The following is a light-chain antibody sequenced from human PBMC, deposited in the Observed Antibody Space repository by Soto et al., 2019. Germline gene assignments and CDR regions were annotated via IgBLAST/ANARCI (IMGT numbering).Light chain of an antibody. CDR3: QHDNNWPLT. Sequence: EIVMTQSPATLSVSPGERATLSCRASQSVSSNLAWYHQKPGQAPRLLIYDASTRATGIPARFSGSGSGTEFTLTISILQSEDFAVYYCQHDNNWPLTFGQGTKVEIK. J-gene: IGKJ1*01. CDR1: QSVSSN. V-gene: IGKV3-15*01. CDR2: DAS.